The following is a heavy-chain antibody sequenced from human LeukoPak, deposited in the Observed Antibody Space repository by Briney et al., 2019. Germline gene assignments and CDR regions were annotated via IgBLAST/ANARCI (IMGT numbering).Heavy chain of an antibody. CDR2: INPSGGST. Sequence: ASVKVSCKASGYTFTSYYMHWVRQAPGQGLEWMGIINPSGGSTSYAQKFQGRVTMTRDMSTSTVYMELSSLRSEDTAVYYCARGDVLRFLEWAQRRDAFDIWGQGTMVTVSS. CDR1: GYTFTSYY. CDR3: ARGDVLRFLEWAQRRDAFDI. D-gene: IGHD3-3*01. J-gene: IGHJ3*02. V-gene: IGHV1-46*01.